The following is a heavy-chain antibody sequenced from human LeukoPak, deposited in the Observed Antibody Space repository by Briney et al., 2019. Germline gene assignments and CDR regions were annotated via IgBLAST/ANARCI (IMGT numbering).Heavy chain of an antibody. D-gene: IGHD5-18*01. J-gene: IGHJ4*02. CDR1: GFTFSSYS. CDR3: ATNTPIRY. V-gene: IGHV3-48*01. CDR2: TSIRSSTI. Sequence: GGSLRLSCAASGFTFSSYSMAWVRQAPGKGLEWVSYTSIRSSTIYYADSVKGRFTISRDNAKNSLYVQMNSLRAEDTAVYYCATNTPIRYWGQGTLVTVSS.